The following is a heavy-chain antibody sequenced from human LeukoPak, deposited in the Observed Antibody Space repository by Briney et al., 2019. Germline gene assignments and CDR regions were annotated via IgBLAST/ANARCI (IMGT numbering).Heavy chain of an antibody. CDR2: ISSSGSTI. V-gene: IGHV3-48*03. CDR1: GFTFSSYE. CDR3: ARDRGYCSGNSCYPFDY. D-gene: IGHD2-15*01. J-gene: IGHJ4*02. Sequence: GGSLRLSCAASGFTFSSYEMNWVRQAPGKGLEWVSYISSSGSTIYYADSVKGRFTISRDNAKNSLYLQMNSLRAEDTAVYYCARDRGYCSGNSCYPFDYWGQGTLVTASS.